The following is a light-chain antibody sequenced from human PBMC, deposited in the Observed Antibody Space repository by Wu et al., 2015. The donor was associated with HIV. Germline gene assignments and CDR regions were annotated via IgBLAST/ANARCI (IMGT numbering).Light chain of an antibody. CDR3: QQYNNWPRT. CDR2: GAS. CDR1: QSVSSN. Sequence: ESVMTQSPASLSVSPGERATLSCRASQSVSSNLAWYQQKCGQAPRLLIYGASTRATGIPARFSGSGSGTEFTLTISSLQSEDFAVYYCQQYNNWPRTFGQGTKVEIK. V-gene: IGKV3-15*01. J-gene: IGKJ1*01.